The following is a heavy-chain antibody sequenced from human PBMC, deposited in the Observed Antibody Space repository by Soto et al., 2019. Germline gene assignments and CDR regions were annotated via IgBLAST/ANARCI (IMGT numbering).Heavy chain of an antibody. CDR3: AKASGWFGEFDY. V-gene: IGHV3-23*01. D-gene: IGHD3-10*01. CDR2: ISGSAGST. CDR1: GFTFSSYA. J-gene: IGHJ4*02. Sequence: EVQLLESGGGLVQPGGALRLSCAASGFTFSSYAMSWVRQAPGKGLEWVSAISGSAGSTYYADSVKGRFTISRDNSKNTLYLQMNSLRADDTAVYYCAKASGWFGEFDYWGQGTLVTVSS.